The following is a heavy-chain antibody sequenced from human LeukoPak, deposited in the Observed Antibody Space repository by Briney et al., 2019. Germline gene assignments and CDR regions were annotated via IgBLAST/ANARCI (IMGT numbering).Heavy chain of an antibody. V-gene: IGHV3-23*01. CDR2: INSGGST. D-gene: IGHD1-26*01. CDR3: ARKLGGTTYFDY. CDR1: GFTFSTYA. Sequence: GGSLRLSCAASGFTFSTYAMSWVRQAPGKGLEWISAINSGGSTYYADSVKGRFTISRDNSKNTLYLQMKSLRAEDTALYYCARKLGGTTYFDYWGQGTLVTVSS. J-gene: IGHJ4*02.